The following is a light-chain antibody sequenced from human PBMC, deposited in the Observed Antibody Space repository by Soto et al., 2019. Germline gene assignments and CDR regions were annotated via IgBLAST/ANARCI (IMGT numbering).Light chain of an antibody. CDR2: GAS. Sequence: ERVMTQSPGTLSVSPGERATLSLSASQTVSRHLAWYQQRPGQAPRLLIXGASTRATGIPDRFSGSGSGTDFTLTISFLQSEDFAVYYCQQRSNWPIITFGQGTRLEIK. CDR1: QTVSRH. J-gene: IGKJ5*01. CDR3: QQRSNWPIIT. V-gene: IGKV3-15*01.